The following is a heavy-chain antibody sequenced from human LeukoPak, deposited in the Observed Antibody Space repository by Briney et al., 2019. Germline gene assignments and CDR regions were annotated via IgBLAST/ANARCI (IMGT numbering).Heavy chain of an antibody. CDR2: INPSGGSR. CDR1: GYTFINYY. CDR3: ARAYTAIILDY. J-gene: IGHJ4*02. Sequence: ASVKVSCKASGYTFINYYMHWVRQAPGQGLEWMGIINPSGGSRSCGQKFHGRVTMTRNTAISTAYMELSSLRSEETAVYYCARAYTAIILDYWGQGTLVTVSS. V-gene: IGHV1-46*01. D-gene: IGHD5-18*01.